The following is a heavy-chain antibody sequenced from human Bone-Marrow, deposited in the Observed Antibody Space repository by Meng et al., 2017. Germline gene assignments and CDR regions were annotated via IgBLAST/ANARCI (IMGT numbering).Heavy chain of an antibody. D-gene: IGHD1-26*01. CDR3: ARDRRVVGATTLGGATHDP. CDR2: INAGNGNT. CDR1: GYTFTSYA. Sequence: VQLVQCGAEVKRPGASVKVSCKASGYTFTSYAMHWVRQAPGQRLEWMGWINAGNGNTKYSQKFQGRVTITRDTSASTAYMELSSLRSEDTAVYYCARDRRVVGATTLGGATHDPWGQGTLVTVSS. V-gene: IGHV1-3*01. J-gene: IGHJ5*02.